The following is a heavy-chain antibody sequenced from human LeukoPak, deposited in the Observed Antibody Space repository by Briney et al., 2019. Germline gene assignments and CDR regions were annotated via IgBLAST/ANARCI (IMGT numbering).Heavy chain of an antibody. D-gene: IGHD3-22*01. CDR2: ISSSSSYI. J-gene: IGHJ5*02. CDR1: GFTFSSYS. Sequence: GGSLRLSCAASGFTFSSYSMNCVREAPGQGLEWVSSISSSSSYIYYADSVKGRFTISRDNAKNSLYLQMNSLRAEDTAVYYCARDPPLIYYDSSGPSWGQGTLVTVSS. V-gene: IGHV3-21*01. CDR3: ARDPPLIYYDSSGPS.